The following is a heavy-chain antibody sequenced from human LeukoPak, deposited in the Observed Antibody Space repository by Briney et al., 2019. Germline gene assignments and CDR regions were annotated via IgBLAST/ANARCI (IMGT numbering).Heavy chain of an antibody. J-gene: IGHJ5*02. CDR1: GFTFSSYG. CDR2: IRYDGSNK. D-gene: IGHD3-16*01. V-gene: IGHV3-30*02. Sequence: PGGSLRLSCAASGFTFSSYGMHWVRQAPGKGLEWVAFIRYDGSNKYYADSVKGRFTISRDNARNSLFLQMNSPRVEDTAVYYCASQSFAKFDPWGQGTLVIVSS. CDR3: ASQSFAKFDP.